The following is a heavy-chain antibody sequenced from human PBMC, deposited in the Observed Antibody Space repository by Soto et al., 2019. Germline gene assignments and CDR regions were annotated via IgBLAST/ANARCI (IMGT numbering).Heavy chain of an antibody. V-gene: IGHV1-18*01. CDR2: ISASNGNI. J-gene: IGHJ4*02. D-gene: IGHD6-13*01. Sequence: QVQLVQSGAEVKKPGASVRVSCKASGYTSTTYGISWVRQAPGQGLEWMGWISASNGNIYYGQKFQGRVTMTTDSFTSTAYMELSSLTSDDTAVYYCARALPYSSSGDSWGRGTLVTVSS. CDR3: ARALPYSSSGDS. CDR1: GYTSTTYG.